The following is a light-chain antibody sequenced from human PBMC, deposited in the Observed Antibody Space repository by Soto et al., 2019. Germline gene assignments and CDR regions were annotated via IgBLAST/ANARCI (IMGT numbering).Light chain of an antibody. CDR1: QSISSW. J-gene: IGKJ1*01. Sequence: DIQMTQSPSTLSASVGDRVTITCRASQSISSWLAWYQQKPGKAPKLLIYKASTLESGVPSNFIGSGSRTEFTLTISSLQPEDFATYYCQQHNSYPWTFGQGTKVDVK. CDR2: KAS. V-gene: IGKV1-5*03. CDR3: QQHNSYPWT.